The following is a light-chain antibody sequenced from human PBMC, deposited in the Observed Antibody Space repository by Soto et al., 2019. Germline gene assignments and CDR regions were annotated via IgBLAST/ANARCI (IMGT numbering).Light chain of an antibody. CDR3: QHYNSYSEA. V-gene: IGKV1-5*01. Sequence: DNQMTQSPSTLSASVGDRVTITCRASQSIRSSLAWYQQKPGKAPKLLIYDASSLESGVPSRFSGSGSGTEFTLTISSLQPDDFATYYCQHYNSYSEAFGQGTKVDIK. CDR1: QSIRSS. CDR2: DAS. J-gene: IGKJ1*01.